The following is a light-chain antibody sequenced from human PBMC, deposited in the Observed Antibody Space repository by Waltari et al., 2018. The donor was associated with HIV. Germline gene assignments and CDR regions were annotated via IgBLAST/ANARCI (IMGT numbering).Light chain of an antibody. CDR3: LSADSSGTYPI. Sequence: SYELTQPPSVSVSLGQMARITGSGAALPKKYAYWYQQKPGQFPVLGIYKDSERPSGIPERFSGSSSGTIVTLTISGVQAEDEADYYCLSADSSGTYPIFGGGTKLTVL. V-gene: IGLV3-16*01. CDR2: KDS. J-gene: IGLJ2*01. CDR1: ALPKKY.